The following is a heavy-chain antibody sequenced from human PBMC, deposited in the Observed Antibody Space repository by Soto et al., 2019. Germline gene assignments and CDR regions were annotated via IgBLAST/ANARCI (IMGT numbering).Heavy chain of an antibody. CDR1: GGSIDSGDYY. CDR2: VYYSGTT. J-gene: IGHJ4*02. D-gene: IGHD6-19*01. Sequence: PSETLSLTCTVSGGSIDSGDYYWSWIRQPPGKGLEWIGYVYYSGTTNYNPFLKSRVTLSLDKSKNQFSLQLKSVTPEDTAVYYCARGSYYSGWVWGQGTLVTVSS. V-gene: IGHV4-61*08. CDR3: ARGSYYSGWV.